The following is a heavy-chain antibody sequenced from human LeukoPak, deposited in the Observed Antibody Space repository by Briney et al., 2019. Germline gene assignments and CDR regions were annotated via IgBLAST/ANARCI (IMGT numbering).Heavy chain of an antibody. D-gene: IGHD6-19*01. Sequence: PSETLSLTCAVYSGSFSVYYWSWIRQPPGKGLEWIGEINHSGSTNYNPSLKSRVTISVDTSKNQFSLKLSSVTAADTAVYYCARGERRYSSGWYDTEDPQNYYFDYWGQGTLVTVSS. CDR1: SGSFSVYY. CDR3: ARGERRYSSGWYDTEDPQNYYFDY. V-gene: IGHV4-34*01. CDR2: INHSGST. J-gene: IGHJ4*02.